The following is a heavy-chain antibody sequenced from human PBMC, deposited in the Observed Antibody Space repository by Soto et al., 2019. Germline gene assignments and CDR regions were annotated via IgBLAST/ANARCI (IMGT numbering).Heavy chain of an antibody. Sequence: TLSLTCTVSGVSITSCVHYWSWIRQLPGKGLEWIGYIFYSGPTYYNPSLKSRVAISVDTSKNQFSLKLSSVTAADTAVYYCARVPDRWGQGTLVTVSS. CDR3: ARVPDR. V-gene: IGHV4-31*03. D-gene: IGHD2-2*01. CDR2: IFYSGPT. CDR1: GVSITSCVHY. J-gene: IGHJ4*01.